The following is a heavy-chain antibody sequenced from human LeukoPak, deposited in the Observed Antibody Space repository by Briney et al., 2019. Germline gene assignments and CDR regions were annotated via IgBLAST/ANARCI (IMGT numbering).Heavy chain of an antibody. CDR1: GFTFSSYG. CDR3: AKLRSAIDY. CDR2: ISYDGSNK. Sequence: GGSLRLSCAASGFTFSSYGMHWVRQAPGKGLEWVAVISYDGSNKYYADSVKGRFTISRDNSKNTLYLQMNSLRAEDTPVYYCAKLRSAIDYWGQGTLVTVSS. V-gene: IGHV3-30*18. J-gene: IGHJ4*02.